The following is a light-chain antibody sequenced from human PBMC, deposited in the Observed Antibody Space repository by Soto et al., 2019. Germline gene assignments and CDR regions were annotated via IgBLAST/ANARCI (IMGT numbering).Light chain of an antibody. V-gene: IGLV2-23*02. J-gene: IGLJ3*02. Sequence: QSALTQPASVSGSPGQSITISCTGTSSDVGSYNLVSWYQHHPGKAPKFMIYEVSKRPSGVSNHFSGSKSGNTASLTISGLQAEYEADYYCCSYAGGSTWVFGGGTKLTVL. CDR3: CSYAGGSTWV. CDR2: EVS. CDR1: SSDVGSYNL.